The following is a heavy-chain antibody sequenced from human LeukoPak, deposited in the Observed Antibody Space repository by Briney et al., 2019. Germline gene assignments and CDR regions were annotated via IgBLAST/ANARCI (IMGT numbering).Heavy chain of an antibody. V-gene: IGHV4-4*07. CDR1: GGPISSYY. CDR2: IYSSGSA. Sequence: PSETLSLTCTVSGGPISSYYWSWTRQPAGKGLQWIGRIYSSGSANYNPSLKSRVTMSVDTSKNQFSLRLSSVTAADTAVYYCARDLGFWSGPDYWGHGTLVTVSS. D-gene: IGHD3-3*01. CDR3: ARDLGFWSGPDY. J-gene: IGHJ4*01.